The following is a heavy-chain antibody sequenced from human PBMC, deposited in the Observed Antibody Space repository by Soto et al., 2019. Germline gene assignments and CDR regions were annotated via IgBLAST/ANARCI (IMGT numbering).Heavy chain of an antibody. V-gene: IGHV2-5*02. CDR1: GFSLSTSGVG. CDR3: AHFQPQYYDILTGYYHNWFDP. D-gene: IGHD3-9*01. Sequence: QITLKESGPPLVKPTQTLTLTCTSSGFSLSTSGVGVGWIRQPPGKALEWLALIYWDDDKRYSPSLKSRLNITKDTSKNQVVLTMTNIDPVDTATYYCAHFQPQYYDILTGYYHNWFDPWGQGTLVTVSS. CDR2: IYWDDDK. J-gene: IGHJ5*02.